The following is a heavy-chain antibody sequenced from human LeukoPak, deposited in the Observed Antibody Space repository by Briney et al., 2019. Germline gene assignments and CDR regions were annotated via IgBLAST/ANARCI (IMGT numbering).Heavy chain of an antibody. CDR2: IYYSGST. CDR3: ARVDHIYGREYYFDY. Sequence: PSETLSLTCTVSGGSISSYYWSWIRQPPGKGLEWIGFIYYSGSTNYNPSLKSRVTISVDTSKNQFSLKLTSVTAADTAVYYCARVDHIYGREYYFDYWGQGTLVTVSS. V-gene: IGHV4-59*08. J-gene: IGHJ4*02. D-gene: IGHD5-18*01. CDR1: GGSISSYY.